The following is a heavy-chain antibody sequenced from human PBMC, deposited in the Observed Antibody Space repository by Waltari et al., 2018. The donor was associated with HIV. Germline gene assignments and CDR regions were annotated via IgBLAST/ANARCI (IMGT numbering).Heavy chain of an antibody. CDR2: IKQDGGEK. V-gene: IGHV3-7*01. D-gene: IGHD2-2*01. J-gene: IGHJ4*02. CDR1: GFTFSSYW. CDR3: ATSRTFDY. Sequence: EVQLVESGGGLVQPGGSLRLSCAASGFTFSSYWMSWVRQAPGEGLEWVANIKQDGGEKYYVDSVKGRFASSRDNAQNSLYLQMNNLRAEDTAVYFCATSRTFDYWGQGTLVTVSS.